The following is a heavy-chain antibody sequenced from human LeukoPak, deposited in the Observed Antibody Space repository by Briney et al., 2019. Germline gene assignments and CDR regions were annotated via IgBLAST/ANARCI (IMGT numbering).Heavy chain of an antibody. D-gene: IGHD1-26*01. J-gene: IGHJ3*02. Sequence: PSGTLSLTCSVSGGSLSSYYWSWIRQPPGKGLEWIGYIYYSGSYSGATNYNPSLKSRVTISVDTSKNQFSLKLSSVTTADTAVYYCARDGARAHRGGQDAFDIWGXXTXXTVSS. CDR2: IYYSGSYSGAT. V-gene: IGHV4-59*01. CDR3: ARDGARAHRGGQDAFDI. CDR1: GGSLSSYY.